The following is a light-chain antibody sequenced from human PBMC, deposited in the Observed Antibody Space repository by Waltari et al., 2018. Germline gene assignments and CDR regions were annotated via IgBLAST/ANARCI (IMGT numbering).Light chain of an antibody. CDR3: QQSYSTRLLT. CDR2: AAS. Sequence: DIQMPQSPSSLSASVGDRVTITCRASQSISSYLNWYQQKPGKAPKLLIYAASSLQSGVPSRFSGSGSGTDFTLTISSLQPEDFATYYCQQSYSTRLLTFGGGTKVEIK. CDR1: QSISSY. V-gene: IGKV1-39*01. J-gene: IGKJ4*01.